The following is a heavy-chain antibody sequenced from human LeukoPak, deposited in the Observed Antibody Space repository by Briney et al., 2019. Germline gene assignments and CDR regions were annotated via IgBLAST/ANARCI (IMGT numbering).Heavy chain of an antibody. CDR2: IKSDGSNT. J-gene: IGHJ4*02. V-gene: IGHV3-74*01. CDR1: GFTFSSYW. D-gene: IGHD5-24*01. CDR3: ARDRGYNLDY. Sequence: PGGSLRLSCAVSGFTFSSYWMHWVRQVPGRGLVWVAHIKSDGSNTNYADSVKGRFTISRDNAENTLFLQMNSLTVEDTAVYYCARDRGYNLDYWGQGTLVTVSS.